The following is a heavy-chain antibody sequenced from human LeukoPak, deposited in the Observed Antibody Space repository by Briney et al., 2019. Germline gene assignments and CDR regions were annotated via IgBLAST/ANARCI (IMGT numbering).Heavy chain of an antibody. CDR1: GFTFSSYA. CDR2: ISYDGSNK. Sequence: GRSLRLSCAASGFTFSSYAMHWVRQAPGKGLEWVAVISYDGSNKYYADSVKGRFTISRDNSKNTLYLQMNSLRAEDTAVYYCAKEWEDCSSTSCYRGGHNWFDPWGQGTLVTVSS. V-gene: IGHV3-30-3*01. J-gene: IGHJ5*02. CDR3: AKEWEDCSSTSCYRGGHNWFDP. D-gene: IGHD2-2*02.